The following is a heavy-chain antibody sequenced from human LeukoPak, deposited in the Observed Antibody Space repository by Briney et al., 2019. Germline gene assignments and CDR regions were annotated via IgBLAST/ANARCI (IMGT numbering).Heavy chain of an antibody. D-gene: IGHD2-21*02. CDR1: GFTVSSNY. J-gene: IGHJ2*01. CDR2: IYSGGST. V-gene: IGHV3-53*01. CDR3: ARAPYCGGDCYSGWYFDL. Sequence: GGSLRLFCAASGFTVSSNYMSWVRQAPGKGLEWVSVIYSGGSTYYADSVKGRFTISRDNSKNTLYLQMNSLRAEDTAVYYCARAPYCGGDCYSGWYFDLWGRGTLVTVSS.